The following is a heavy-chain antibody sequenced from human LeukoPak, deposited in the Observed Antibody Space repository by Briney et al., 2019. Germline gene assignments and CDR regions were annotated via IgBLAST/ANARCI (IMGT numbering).Heavy chain of an antibody. CDR2: INPNSGGT. D-gene: IGHD2-2*01. CDR1: GYTFTGYY. Sequence: ASVKVSCKASGYTFTGYYMHWVRQAPGQGLEWMGWINPNSGGTNYAQKFQGRVTMTRDTSISTAYMELSRLRSDDTAVYYCARDPSNCSSTSCYLVWFDPWGQGTLVTVSS. V-gene: IGHV1-2*02. J-gene: IGHJ5*02. CDR3: ARDPSNCSSTSCYLVWFDP.